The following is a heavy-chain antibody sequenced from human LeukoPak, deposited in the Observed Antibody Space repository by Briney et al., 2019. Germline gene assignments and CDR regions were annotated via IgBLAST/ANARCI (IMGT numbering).Heavy chain of an antibody. CDR3: ARYGQQLVSDY. Sequence: PGGSLRLSCAASGFTFSSYGMHWVRQAPGKGLEWLSYISSSGSTLYYADSVKGRFTISRDNAKSSLYLQMNSLRAEDTAVYYCARYGQQLVSDYWGQGTLVTVSS. D-gene: IGHD6-13*01. CDR2: ISSSGSTL. J-gene: IGHJ4*02. V-gene: IGHV3-48*04. CDR1: GFTFSSYG.